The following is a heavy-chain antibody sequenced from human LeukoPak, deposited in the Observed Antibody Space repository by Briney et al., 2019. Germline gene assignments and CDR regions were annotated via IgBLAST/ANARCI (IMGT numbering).Heavy chain of an antibody. Sequence: SETLSLTCAVYGGSFSGYYWSWIRQPPGKGLEWIGSIYYSGSTYYNPSLKSRVTISVDTSKNQFSLKLSSVTAADTAVYYCARHEGPSQYYGYYYWGQGTLVTVSS. CDR1: GGSFSGYY. J-gene: IGHJ4*02. V-gene: IGHV4-34*01. CDR2: IYYSGST. CDR3: ARHEGPSQYYGYYY. D-gene: IGHD3-10*01.